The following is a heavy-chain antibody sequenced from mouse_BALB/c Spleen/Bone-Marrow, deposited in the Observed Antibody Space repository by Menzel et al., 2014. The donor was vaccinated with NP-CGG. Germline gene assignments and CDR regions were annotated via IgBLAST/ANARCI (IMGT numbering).Heavy chain of an antibody. CDR1: GYTFTSYW. CDR3: ARRYRYDGSYWFAY. J-gene: IGHJ3*01. CDR2: INPSTGYT. V-gene: IGHV1-7*01. D-gene: IGHD2-14*01. Sequence: QVQLQQSGAELAKPGASVKMSCKASGYTFTSYWMHWVKQRPGQGLEWIGYINPSTGYTEYNQKFKDKATLTADKSSSTAYMQLSSLTSEDSAVYCCARRYRYDGSYWFAYWGQGTLVTVSA.